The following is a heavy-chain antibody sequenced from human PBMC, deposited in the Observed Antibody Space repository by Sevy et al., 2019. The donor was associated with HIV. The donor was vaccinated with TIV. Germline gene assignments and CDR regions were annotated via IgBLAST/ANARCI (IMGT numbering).Heavy chain of an antibody. J-gene: IGHJ4*02. CDR3: AKGLHYGSGSYYGGTDY. Sequence: GGSLRLSCAASGFTFSRYWMSWVRQAPAKGLQWVANINPDGSDKYYVGSLKGRFTISRDNSKNTVYLQMNRLRTEDTAVYYCAKGLHYGSGSYYGGTDYWGQGTLVTVSS. D-gene: IGHD3-10*01. CDR1: GFTFSRYW. V-gene: IGHV3-7*01. CDR2: INPDGSDK.